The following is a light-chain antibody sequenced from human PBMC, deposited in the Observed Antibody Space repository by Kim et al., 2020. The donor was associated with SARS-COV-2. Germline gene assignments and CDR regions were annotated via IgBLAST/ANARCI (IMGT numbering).Light chain of an antibody. CDR3: QQYGSSPRT. J-gene: IGKJ3*01. CDR2: GAS. V-gene: IGKV3-20*01. Sequence: SPGERATVSCRASQSVSSSYLAWYQQKPGQAPRLLIYGASSRATGIPDRFSGSGSGTDFTLTISRLEPEDFAVYYCQQYGSSPRTFGPGTKVDIK. CDR1: QSVSSSY.